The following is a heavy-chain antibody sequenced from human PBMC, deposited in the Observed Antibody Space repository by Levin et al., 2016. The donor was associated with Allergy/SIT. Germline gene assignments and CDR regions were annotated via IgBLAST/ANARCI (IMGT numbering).Heavy chain of an antibody. D-gene: IGHD3-10*01. CDR3: TRDESRLWFGELVWNAFDI. CDR1: GFNFRDYA. CDR2: INLSGTNT. V-gene: IGHV3-23*01. Sequence: GESLKISCAASGFNFRDYAMTWVRQAPGKGLDWVSFINLSGTNTYYADSVKGRFTISRDNSKNTLYLQMDSLETEDTAVYYCTRDESRLWFGELVWNAFDIWGQGTTVTVSS. J-gene: IGHJ3*02.